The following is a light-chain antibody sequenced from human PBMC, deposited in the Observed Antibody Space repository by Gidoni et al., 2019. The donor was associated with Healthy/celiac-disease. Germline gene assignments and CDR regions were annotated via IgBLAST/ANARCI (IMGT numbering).Light chain of an antibody. CDR3: QQLNSYPPP. J-gene: IGKJ2*01. CDR2: AAS. V-gene: IGKV1-9*01. Sequence: DIQLTQSPSFLSASVGDRVTITCRASQGISSYLAWDQQKPGKAPKLLIYAASTLQSGVPSRFSGSGSGTEFTLTISSLQPEDFATYYCQQLNSYPPPFGQGTKLEIK. CDR1: QGISSY.